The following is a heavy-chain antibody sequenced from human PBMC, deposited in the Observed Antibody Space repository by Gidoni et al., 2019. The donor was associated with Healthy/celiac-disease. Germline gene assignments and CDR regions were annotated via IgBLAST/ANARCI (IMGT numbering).Heavy chain of an antibody. V-gene: IGHV1-46*01. CDR3: ARSDGGSYSLDY. Sequence: QVQLVQSGAEVKKPGASVKVSCKASAYSFTSYYMRWLRQAPGQGLECMGISNPSGGSTSYAQKFQGRVTMTRDSSTSTVYMELRNLGSYDTAVYYCARSDGGSYSLDYWGQGTLVTVSS. CDR2: SNPSGGST. D-gene: IGHD1-26*01. CDR1: AYSFTSYY. J-gene: IGHJ4*02.